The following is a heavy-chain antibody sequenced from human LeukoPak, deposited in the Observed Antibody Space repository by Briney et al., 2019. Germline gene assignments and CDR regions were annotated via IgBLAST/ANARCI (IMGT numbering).Heavy chain of an antibody. V-gene: IGHV3-23*01. D-gene: IGHD3-3*01. CDR2: ISGSGGST. CDR3: AKDQGEEYYDFWSGPFQH. Sequence: GSLRLSCAASGFTFSSYAMSWVRQAPGKGLEWVSAISGSGGSTYYADSVKGRFTISRDNSKNTLYLQMNSLRAEDTAVYYCAKDQGEEYYDFWSGPFQHWGQGTLVTVSS. CDR1: GFTFSSYA. J-gene: IGHJ1*01.